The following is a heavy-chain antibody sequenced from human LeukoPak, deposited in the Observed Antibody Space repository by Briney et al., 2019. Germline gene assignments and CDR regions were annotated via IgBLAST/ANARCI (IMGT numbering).Heavy chain of an antibody. D-gene: IGHD3-22*01. CDR3: ARVLYDSSGYHIDY. CDR2: INPNSGGT. Sequence: GASVKVSCKASGYTFTGYYMHWVRQAPGQGLEWMGWINPNSGGTNYAQKFQGRVTMTRDTSISTAYMELSRLRSDDTAVYYCARVLYDSSGYHIDYWGQGTLVTVSS. J-gene: IGHJ4*02. CDR1: GYTFTGYY. V-gene: IGHV1-2*02.